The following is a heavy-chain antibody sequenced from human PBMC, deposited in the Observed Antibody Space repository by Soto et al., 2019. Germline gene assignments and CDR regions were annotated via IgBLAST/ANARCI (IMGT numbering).Heavy chain of an antibody. V-gene: IGHV4-59*01. D-gene: IGHD1-26*01. CDR2: VYYSGST. J-gene: IGHJ5*02. Sequence: SETLSLTCTVSGGSISGYYWSWIRQPPGKGLEWIGYVYYSGSTSYNPSLETGVTISVDTSKNQFSLKLTSVTPADTAIYYCARVKRSTSRLDPWGQGTLVTVSS. CDR3: ARVKRSTSRLDP. CDR1: GGSISGYY.